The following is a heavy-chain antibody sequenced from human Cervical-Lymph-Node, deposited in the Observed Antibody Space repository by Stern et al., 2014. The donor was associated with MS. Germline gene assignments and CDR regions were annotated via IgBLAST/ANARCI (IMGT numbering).Heavy chain of an antibody. CDR3: ALESNHYDSSYYDLDY. CDR1: GFSLKTRGVG. Sequence: QVTLRESGPTLVRPTQTLTLTCTFSGFSLKTRGVGVGWIRQPPGKALEWLALIYWDDDKLYSPSLRTRLTISKDTSQNQVVLTMINMDPVDTATYFCALESNHYDSSYYDLDYWGQGTLVTVSS. CDR2: IYWDDDK. J-gene: IGHJ4*02. V-gene: IGHV2-5*02. D-gene: IGHD3-22*01.